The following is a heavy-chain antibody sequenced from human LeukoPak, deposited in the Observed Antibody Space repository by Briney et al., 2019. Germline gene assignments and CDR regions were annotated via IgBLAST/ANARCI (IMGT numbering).Heavy chain of an antibody. J-gene: IGHJ5*02. CDR1: GGSISSYY. CDR3: ARVGSVGYDFWSGPKGNWFDP. V-gene: IGHV4-59*01. Sequence: SETLSLTCTVSGGSISSYYWSWIRQPPGKGLEWIGYNYYSGSTNYNPSLKSRVTISVDTSKNQFSLKLSSVTAADTAVYYCARVGSVGYDFWSGPKGNWFDPWGQGTLVTVSS. CDR2: NYYSGST. D-gene: IGHD3-3*01.